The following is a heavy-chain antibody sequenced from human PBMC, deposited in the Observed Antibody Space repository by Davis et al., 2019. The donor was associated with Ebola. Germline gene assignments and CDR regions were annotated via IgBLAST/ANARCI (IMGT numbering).Heavy chain of an antibody. D-gene: IGHD3-3*01. CDR1: GGSFSGYY. J-gene: IGHJ5*02. Sequence: PSETLSLTCAVYGGSFSGYYWSWIRQPPGKGLEWIGEINHSGSTNYNPSLKSRVTISVDTSKNQFSLKLSSVTAADTAVYYCARARSFWSPSGGWFDPWGQGTLVTVSS. CDR2: INHSGST. CDR3: ARARSFWSPSGGWFDP. V-gene: IGHV4-34*01.